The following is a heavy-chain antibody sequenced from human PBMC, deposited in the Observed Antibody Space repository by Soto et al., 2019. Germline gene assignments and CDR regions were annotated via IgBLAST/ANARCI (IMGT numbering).Heavy chain of an antibody. J-gene: IGHJ4*02. CDR3: ARLSGYDPAGAADK. D-gene: IGHD5-12*01. V-gene: IGHV4-30-4*01. CDR1: GASVSSAEHY. CDR2: TYYSGGY. Sequence: QVQLQESGPGLVKASQTLSLTCTLSGASVSSAEHYWSWIRQPPGKGLEWIGYTYYSGGYYYNASLQRRVSISVDTSQNQFTLKLTSVTAADTSVYYCARLSGYDPAGAADKWGPGILVSVSS.